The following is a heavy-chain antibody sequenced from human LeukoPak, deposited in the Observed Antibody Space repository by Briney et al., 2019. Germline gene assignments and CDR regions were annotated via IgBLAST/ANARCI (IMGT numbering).Heavy chain of an antibody. Sequence: SETLSLTCTVSGGSISSYYWSWIRQPAGKGLEWIGRIYTSGSTNYNPSLKGRVTMSVDTSKNQFSLKLSSVTAADTAVYYCARDRWVYGDYVRYFDYWGQGTLVTVSS. CDR1: GGSISSYY. J-gene: IGHJ4*02. CDR2: IYTSGST. V-gene: IGHV4-4*07. CDR3: ARDRWVYGDYVRYFDY. D-gene: IGHD4-17*01.